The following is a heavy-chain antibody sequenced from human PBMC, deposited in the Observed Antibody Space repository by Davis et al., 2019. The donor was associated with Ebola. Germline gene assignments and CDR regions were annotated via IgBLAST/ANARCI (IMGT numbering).Heavy chain of an antibody. D-gene: IGHD2-21*02. CDR1: GYTFTGYY. CDR2: ISPNSDGT. J-gene: IGHJ3*02. CDR3: ARDLGYRDDLRDTFDI. V-gene: IGHV1-2*02. Sequence: ASVKVSCKASGYTFTGYYMHWVRQAPGQGLEWMGWISPNSDGTNYAQNFQGRVTMTRDTSISTAYMELRRLRSDDTAVYYCARDLGYRDDLRDTFDIWGQGTLVTVSS.